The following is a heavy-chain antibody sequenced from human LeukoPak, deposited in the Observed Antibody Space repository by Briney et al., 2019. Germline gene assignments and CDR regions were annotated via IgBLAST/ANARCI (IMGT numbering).Heavy chain of an antibody. Sequence: PSETLSLTFTVSGGSISSYCWSWIRQPPGKGLEWIGYIYYSGSTNYNPSLKSRVTISVDTSKNQFSLKLSSVTAADTAVYYCARTLVYYDSSGYSQYYFDYWGRGTLVTVSS. J-gene: IGHJ4*02. CDR3: ARTLVYYDSSGYSQYYFDY. D-gene: IGHD3-22*01. CDR2: IYYSGST. V-gene: IGHV4-59*01. CDR1: GGSISSYC.